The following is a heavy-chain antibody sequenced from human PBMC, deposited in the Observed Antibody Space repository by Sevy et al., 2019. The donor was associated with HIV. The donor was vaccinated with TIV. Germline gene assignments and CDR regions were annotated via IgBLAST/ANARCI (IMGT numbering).Heavy chain of an antibody. D-gene: IGHD3-10*01. V-gene: IGHV1-18*01. CDR2: FSIYNGNT. Sequence: ASVKVSCKASGYTLSSYGISWVRHVPGQGLEWLGWFSIYNGNTDYAQKVQGRVTMTTDTSTNTAYMELRRLRSDDTAVYYCTRERMVRGRRGYYEYRGMDVWGQGTTVNVSS. J-gene: IGHJ6*02. CDR3: TRERMVRGRRGYYEYRGMDV. CDR1: GYTLSSYG.